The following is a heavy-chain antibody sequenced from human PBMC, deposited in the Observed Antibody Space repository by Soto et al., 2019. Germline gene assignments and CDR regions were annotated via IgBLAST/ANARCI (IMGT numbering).Heavy chain of an antibody. CDR2: IYHSGST. Sequence: PSETLSLTCAVSGGSISSSNWWSWVRQPPGKGLEWIGEIYHSGSTNYNPSLKSRVTISVDKSKNQFSLKLSSVTAADTAVYYCARETPAHYYGSGTTSPEIYNCFDHWGQGTLVTVSS. J-gene: IGHJ5*02. CDR1: GGSISSSNW. V-gene: IGHV4-4*02. CDR3: ARETPAHYYGSGTTSPEIYNCFDH. D-gene: IGHD3-10*01.